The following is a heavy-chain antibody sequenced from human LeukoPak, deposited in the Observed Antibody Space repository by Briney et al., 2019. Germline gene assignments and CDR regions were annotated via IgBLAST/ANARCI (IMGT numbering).Heavy chain of an antibody. CDR1: GFTFSDYY. V-gene: IGHV3-11*01. J-gene: IGHJ4*02. CDR2: ISSSGSTI. Sequence: KPGGSLRLSCAASGFTFSDYYMSWIRQAPGKGLEWVSYISSSGSTIYYADSVKGRFTISRDNAKNSLYLQMNSLRAEDTAVYYCARDRSYYDILTGYYKGVDYWGQGTLVTVSS. D-gene: IGHD3-9*01. CDR3: ARDRSYYDILTGYYKGVDY.